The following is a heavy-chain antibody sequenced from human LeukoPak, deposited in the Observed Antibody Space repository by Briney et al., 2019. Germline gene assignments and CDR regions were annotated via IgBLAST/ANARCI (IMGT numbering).Heavy chain of an antibody. J-gene: IGHJ1*01. D-gene: IGHD3-16*01. V-gene: IGHV3-23*01. CDR3: AKEPSSWTSAGVSYGYAYFQD. Sequence: GGSLRLSCAASGFTFSNYAMSWVRHGPGKGLEWVSAISGSSGRTYYIDSVKGRFAISRDNSKNMLYLQMNDLRGEDTAVYYCAKEPSSWTSAGVSYGYAYFQDWGQGTLVTASS. CDR1: GFTFSNYA. CDR2: ISGSSGRT.